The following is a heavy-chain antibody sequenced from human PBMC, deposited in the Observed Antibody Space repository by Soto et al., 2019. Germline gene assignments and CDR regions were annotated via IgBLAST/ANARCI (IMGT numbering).Heavy chain of an antibody. D-gene: IGHD3-16*01. CDR1: GFTFSSYA. V-gene: IGHV3-23*01. Sequence: RLSCAASGFTFSSYAMSWVRQASGNGLEWVSAVNANGGGPLYSQSVRGRFTISRDNSKKTLYLQMNSLRVEDTAIYFCAKDLTWGPGGWFDSWGQGILVTVSS. J-gene: IGHJ5*01. CDR2: VNANGGGP. CDR3: AKDLTWGPGGWFDS.